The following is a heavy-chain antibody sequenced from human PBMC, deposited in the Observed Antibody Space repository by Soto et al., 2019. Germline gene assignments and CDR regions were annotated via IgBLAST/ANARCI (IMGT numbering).Heavy chain of an antibody. CDR3: ARHAFLEWLFLGYMDV. J-gene: IGHJ6*03. CDR2: IYYSGST. V-gene: IGHV4-59*08. CDR1: GGSISSYY. D-gene: IGHD3-3*02. Sequence: SETLSLTCTVSGGSISSYYWSWIRQPPGKGLEWIGYIYYSGSTNYNPSLKSRVTISVDTSKNQFSLKLSSVTAADTAVYYCARHAFLEWLFLGYMDVWGKGTTVTVSS.